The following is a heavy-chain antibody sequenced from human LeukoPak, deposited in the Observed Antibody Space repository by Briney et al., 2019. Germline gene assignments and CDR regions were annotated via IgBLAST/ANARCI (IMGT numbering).Heavy chain of an antibody. CDR1: GYTFTGYY. Sequence: ASVKVSCKASGYTFTGYYMHWVRQAPGQGLEWMGWINPNSGGTNYAQRFQGRVTMTRDTSITTTYMELSRLRSDDTAVYYCARGGSPIFYYYIDVWGKGTTVTISS. CDR2: INPNSGGT. J-gene: IGHJ6*03. CDR3: ARGGSPIFYYYIDV. D-gene: IGHD2-21*01. V-gene: IGHV1-2*02.